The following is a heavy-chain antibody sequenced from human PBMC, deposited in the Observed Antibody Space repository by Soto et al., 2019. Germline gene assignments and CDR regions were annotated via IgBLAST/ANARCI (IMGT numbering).Heavy chain of an antibody. J-gene: IGHJ5*02. D-gene: IGHD3-10*01. CDR3: ARERLRGVSFDP. CDR2: ISAYNGNT. V-gene: IGHV1-18*01. Sequence: ASVKVCCTASGYTFTSYGISWVRQDPGQGLEWTGWISAYNGNTNYAQKLQGRVTMTTDTSTSTAYMELRSLRSDDTAVYYCARERLRGVSFDPWGQGTLVTVSS. CDR1: GYTFTSYG.